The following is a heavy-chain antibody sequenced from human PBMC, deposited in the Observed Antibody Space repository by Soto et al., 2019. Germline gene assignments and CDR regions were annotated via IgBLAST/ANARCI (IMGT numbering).Heavy chain of an antibody. CDR1: GYTFTSYY. V-gene: IGHV1-46*01. CDR2: INPSGVST. J-gene: IGHJ4*02. D-gene: IGHD6-13*01. CDR3: AISSGWYMAFDY. Sequence: ASLKVSCKTSGYTFTSYYMRCVRHSPGQGLEWMGIINPSGVSTSYAQKFQGRVTMTRDTSTSTVYMELSSLRSEDTAVYYCAISSGWYMAFDYWGQGTLVTVSS.